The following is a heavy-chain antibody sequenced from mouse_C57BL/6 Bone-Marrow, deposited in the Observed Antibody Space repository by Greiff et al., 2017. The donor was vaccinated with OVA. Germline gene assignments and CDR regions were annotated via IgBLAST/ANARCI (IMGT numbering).Heavy chain of an antibody. V-gene: IGHV1-53*01. J-gene: IGHJ4*01. CDR2: INPSNGGT. CDR1: GYTFTSYW. CDR3: ARSDITTVVAPYYYAMDY. Sequence: QVQLLQPGTELVKPGASVKLSCKASGYTFTSYWMHWVKQRPGQGLEWIGNINPSNGGTNYNEKFKSKATLTVDKSSSTAYMQLSSLTSEDSAVYYCARSDITTVVAPYYYAMDYWGQGTSVTVSS. D-gene: IGHD1-1*01.